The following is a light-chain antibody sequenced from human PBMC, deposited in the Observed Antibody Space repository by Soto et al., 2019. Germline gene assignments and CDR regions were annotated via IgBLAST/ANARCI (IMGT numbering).Light chain of an antibody. Sequence: EIVVTQSPATLSVSPGERVTLSCRASQSVSSSLAWYQQRPGQAPRLLIYDTSTRAAGIAARFSGSGSGTEFTLTISSLQSEDSAVYYCQQYNNWITFGQGTRLEIK. CDR3: QQYNNWIT. V-gene: IGKV3-15*01. J-gene: IGKJ5*01. CDR2: DTS. CDR1: QSVSSS.